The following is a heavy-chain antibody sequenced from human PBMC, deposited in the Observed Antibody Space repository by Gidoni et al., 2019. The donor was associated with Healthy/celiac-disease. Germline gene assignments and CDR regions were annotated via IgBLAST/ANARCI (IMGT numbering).Heavy chain of an antibody. Sequence: EVQLVESGGGWVQPGGSMRLPCAASGFTFSSYERNGVRQAQGKGLEWVSYISSSGSPIYYADSVKGRFTISRDNAKNSLYLQMNSLRAEDTAVYYCARDEYSSSSFDYWGQGTLVTVSS. J-gene: IGHJ4*02. CDR2: ISSSGSPI. CDR3: ARDEYSSSSFDY. V-gene: IGHV3-48*03. D-gene: IGHD6-6*01. CDR1: GFTFSSYE.